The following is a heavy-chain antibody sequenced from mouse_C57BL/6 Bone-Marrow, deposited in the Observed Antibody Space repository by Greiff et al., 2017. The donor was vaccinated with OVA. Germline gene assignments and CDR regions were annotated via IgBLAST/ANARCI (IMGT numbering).Heavy chain of an antibody. CDR2: IYPRSGNT. CDR3: ARSTTPLDY. CDR1: GYTFTSYG. J-gene: IGHJ2*01. Sequence: QVQLQQSGAELARPGASVKLSCKASGYTFTSYGISWVKQRTGQGLEWIGEIYPRSGNTYYNEKFKGKATLTADKSSSTAYMELRSLTSEDSAVEFCARSTTPLDYWGQGTTLTVSS. V-gene: IGHV1-81*01. D-gene: IGHD1-1*01.